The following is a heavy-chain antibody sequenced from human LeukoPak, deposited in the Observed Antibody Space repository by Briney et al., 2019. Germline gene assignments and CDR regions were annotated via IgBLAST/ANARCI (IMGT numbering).Heavy chain of an antibody. CDR2: IYYSGST. CDR1: GGSVSSYY. D-gene: IGHD3-3*01. J-gene: IGHJ4*02. V-gene: IGHV4-39*01. Sequence: SETLSLTCTVSGGSVSSYYWSWIRQPPGKGLEWIGSIYYSGSTYYNPSLKSRVTISVDTSKNQFSLKLSSVTAADTAVYYCARQSSMGVVIFDYWGQGTLVTVSS. CDR3: ARQSSMGVVIFDY.